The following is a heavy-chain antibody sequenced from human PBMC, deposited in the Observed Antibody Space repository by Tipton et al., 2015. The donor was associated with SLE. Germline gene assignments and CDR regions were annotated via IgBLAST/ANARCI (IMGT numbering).Heavy chain of an antibody. V-gene: IGHV4-39*07. Sequence: TLSLTCTVSGGSISSSSYYWGWIRQPPGKGLEWIGSIYYSGSTYYNPSLKSRVTISIDTSRNQFSLKLTSVTAADTAVYFCVRGRIGTISYFEYWGQGTLVTVSS. CDR1: GGSISSSSYY. CDR2: IYYSGST. D-gene: IGHD1-7*01. J-gene: IGHJ4*02. CDR3: VRGRIGTISYFEY.